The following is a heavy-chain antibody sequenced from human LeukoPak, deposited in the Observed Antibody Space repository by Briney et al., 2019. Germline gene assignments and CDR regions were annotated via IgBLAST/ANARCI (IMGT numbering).Heavy chain of an antibody. D-gene: IGHD3-3*01. V-gene: IGHV1-18*01. J-gene: IGHJ4*02. Sequence: ASVKVCCKASGYTFTSYGISWVRQAPGQGLEWMGWISAYNGNTNYAQKLQGRVTMTTDTSTSTAYMELRSLRSDDTAVYYCARDNAVNYDFWSGYYDYWGQGTLVTVSS. CDR2: ISAYNGNT. CDR1: GYTFTSYG. CDR3: ARDNAVNYDFWSGYYDY.